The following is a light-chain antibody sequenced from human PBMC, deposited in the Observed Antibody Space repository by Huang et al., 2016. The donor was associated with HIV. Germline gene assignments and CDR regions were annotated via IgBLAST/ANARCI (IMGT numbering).Light chain of an antibody. CDR3: MQSTHWPLT. CDR2: KVS. Sequence: DVVMTQSPSSLPVTLGQPASISCRSSQSLGYSDANTYLNWFQQRPGQSQRRLIYKVSTRDSGASNRCSGRWSCTVFTLKISRVEAEDVRFDYRMQSTHWPLTFGGGTKVEIK. J-gene: IGKJ4*01. CDR1: QSLGYSDANTY. V-gene: IGKV2-30*01.